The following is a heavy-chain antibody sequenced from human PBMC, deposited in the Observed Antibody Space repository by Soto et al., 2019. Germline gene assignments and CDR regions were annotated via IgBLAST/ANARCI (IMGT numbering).Heavy chain of an antibody. J-gene: IGHJ4*02. CDR2: ISDSGRTM. Sequence: EVLLVESGGELVRPGGSLRLSCAASGFTFSSFEMIWVRQAPGKGLEWISYISDSGRTMYYADSVKGRFTISRDNAKNSLYLQMNSLRVEDTALYYCARSTVTSDWGQGTLVTVSS. V-gene: IGHV3-48*03. D-gene: IGHD4-17*01. CDR1: GFTFSSFE. CDR3: ARSTVTSD.